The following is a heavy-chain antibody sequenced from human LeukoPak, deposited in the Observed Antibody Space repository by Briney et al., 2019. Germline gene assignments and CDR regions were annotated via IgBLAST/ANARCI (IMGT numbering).Heavy chain of an antibody. J-gene: IGHJ4*02. CDR2: ISAYNGNT. CDR3: ARVGYYDFWSGRLDYFDY. CDR1: GYTFTSYG. D-gene: IGHD3-3*01. V-gene: IGHV1-18*01. Sequence: GASVKVSCKASGYTFTSYGISWVRQAPGQGLEWMGWISAYNGNTNYAQKLQGRVTMTTDTSTSKAYMELRSLRSDDTAVYYCARVGYYDFWSGRLDYFDYWGQGTLVTVSS.